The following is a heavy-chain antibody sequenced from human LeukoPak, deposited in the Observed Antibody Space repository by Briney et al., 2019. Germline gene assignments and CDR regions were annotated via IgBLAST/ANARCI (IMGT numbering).Heavy chain of an antibody. J-gene: IGHJ4*01. CDR1: GGSISSNSYY. V-gene: IGHV4-39*07. Sequence: SETLSLTCTVSGGSISSNSYYWGWIRQPPGKGLEWIGSIYYSASTYFNPSLKSRVTISVDMSKNQFSLKLSSVTAADTAVYYCARVNYGGYFDYSGHGTLVAVSS. CDR2: IYYSAST. D-gene: IGHD4-11*01. CDR3: ARVNYGGYFDY.